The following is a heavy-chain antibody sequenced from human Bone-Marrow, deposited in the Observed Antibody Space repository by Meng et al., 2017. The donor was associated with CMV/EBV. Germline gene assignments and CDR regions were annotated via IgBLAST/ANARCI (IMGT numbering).Heavy chain of an antibody. Sequence: ASVKVSCKASGYTFTGYYMHWVRQAPGQGLEWMGWINPNSGGTNYAQKFQGRVTMTRDTSISTAYMELSRLRSDDTAVYYCASLPPGANQASDYWGQGTLVTVSS. CDR2: INPNSGGT. CDR1: GYTFTGYY. D-gene: IGHD1-26*01. CDR3: ASLPPGANQASDY. V-gene: IGHV1-2*02. J-gene: IGHJ4*02.